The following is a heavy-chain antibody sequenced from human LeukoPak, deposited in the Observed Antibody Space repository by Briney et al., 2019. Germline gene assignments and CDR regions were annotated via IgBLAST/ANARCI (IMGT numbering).Heavy chain of an antibody. D-gene: IGHD2-2*01. V-gene: IGHV3-48*02. Sequence: GGSLRLSCAASGFTFSTYNMNWVRQAPGKGLEWLSYISGSSNTIYYADSVKGRFTISRDNAKNSLYLQMNSLRDEDTAVYFFARGPAAAIDYWGQGTLVTVSS. CDR1: GFTFSTYN. CDR3: ARGPAAAIDY. CDR2: ISGSSNTI. J-gene: IGHJ4*02.